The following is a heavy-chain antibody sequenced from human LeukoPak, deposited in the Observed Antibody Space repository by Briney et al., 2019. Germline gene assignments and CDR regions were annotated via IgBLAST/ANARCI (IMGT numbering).Heavy chain of an antibody. J-gene: IGHJ5*02. CDR3: ARRHLGYCSSTSCPGSWFDP. Sequence: SETLSLTCAVYGGSFSGYYWSWIRQPPGKGLEWLGEINHSGSTNYNPSLKSRVTISVDTSKNQFSLKLSSVTAADTAVYYCARRHLGYCSSTSCPGSWFDPWGQGTLVTVSS. CDR2: INHSGST. V-gene: IGHV4-34*01. D-gene: IGHD2-2*01. CDR1: GGSFSGYY.